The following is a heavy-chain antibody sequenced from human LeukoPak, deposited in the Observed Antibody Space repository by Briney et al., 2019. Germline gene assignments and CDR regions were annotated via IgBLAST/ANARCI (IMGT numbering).Heavy chain of an antibody. Sequence: SETLSLTYAVYGGSFSGYYWSWIRQPPGKGLEWIGEINHSGSTNYNPSLKSRVTISVDTSKNQFSLKLSSVTAADTAVYYCARPRHRPRLLSYNWFDPWGQGTLVTVSS. V-gene: IGHV4-34*01. CDR1: GGSFSGYY. J-gene: IGHJ5*02. CDR2: INHSGST. D-gene: IGHD3-16*01. CDR3: ARPRHRPRLLSYNWFDP.